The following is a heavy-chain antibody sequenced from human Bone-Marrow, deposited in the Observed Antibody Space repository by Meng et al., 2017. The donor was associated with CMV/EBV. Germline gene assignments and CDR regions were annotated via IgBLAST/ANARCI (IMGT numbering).Heavy chain of an antibody. Sequence: SVKVSCKASGFTFTDYYIHWVRQAPGQGLEWMGGIIPIFGTANYAQKFQGRVTITTDESTSTAYMELSSLRSEDTAVYYCARDRLRYNWNFYLDYWGQGTLVTVSS. V-gene: IGHV1-69*05. D-gene: IGHD1-7*01. CDR1: GFTFTDYY. J-gene: IGHJ4*02. CDR2: IIPIFGTA. CDR3: ARDRLRYNWNFYLDY.